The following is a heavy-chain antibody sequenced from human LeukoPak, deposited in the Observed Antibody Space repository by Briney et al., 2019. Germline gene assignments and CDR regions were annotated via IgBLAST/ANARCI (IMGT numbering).Heavy chain of an antibody. CDR3: ARDRGTTYYDFWSGYYPPYYFDY. J-gene: IGHJ4*02. CDR1: GGTFSSYA. Sequence: SVKVSCKASGGTFSSYAISWVRQAPGQGLEWMGGIIPIFGTANYAQKFQGRVTITADESTSTAYMELSSLRSEDTAVYYCARDRGTTYYDFWSGYYPPYYFDYWGQGTLVTVSS. V-gene: IGHV1-69*13. D-gene: IGHD3-3*01. CDR2: IIPIFGTA.